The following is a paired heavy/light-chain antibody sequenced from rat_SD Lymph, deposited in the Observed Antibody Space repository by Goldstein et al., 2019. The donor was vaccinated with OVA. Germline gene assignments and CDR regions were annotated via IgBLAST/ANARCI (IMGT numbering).Heavy chain of an antibody. V-gene: IGHV6-22*01. J-gene: IGHJ4*01. CDR3: TRPNWEGAMDA. CDR2: IRKKDYNYVT. D-gene: IGHD5-1*01. Sequence: EVQILETGGGLVKPGGSLRLSCATSGFNFNDYFMNWVRQAPGKGLEWVAQIRKKDYNYVTYYAESLEGRVTISRDDSKSSVYLQVSSLRAEDTAIYYCTRPNWEGAMDAWGQGTSVTVSS. CDR1: GFNFNDYF.
Light chain of an antibody. V-gene: IGKV3S10*01. CDR2: GAS. Sequence: DTVLPQSPALAGSPGEGAAISCRASESVSIALHWYQQKPGQQPRLLIYGASNLESGVPARFSGSGSGTDFTLTIDPVEADDTATYFCQQSWNDRTFGGGTKLELK. J-gene: IGKJ1*01. CDR3: QQSWNDRT. CDR1: ESVSIA.